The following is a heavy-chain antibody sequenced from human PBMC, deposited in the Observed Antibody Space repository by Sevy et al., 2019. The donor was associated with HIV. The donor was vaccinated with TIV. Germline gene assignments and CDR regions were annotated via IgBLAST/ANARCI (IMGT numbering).Heavy chain of an antibody. J-gene: IGHJ4*02. D-gene: IGHD6-6*01. CDR1: GGSISSYF. CDR2: IYYTGNT. CDR3: ARDLAARPRVFDY. V-gene: IGHV4-59*01. Sequence: SETLSLTCSVSGGSISSYFWSWIRQPPGKGLEWIGNIYYTGNTDYNPSLKSRVTMSLDTSKNHFSLRLSSVIAADTAVYYCARDLAARPRVFDYWGQGSLVTVSS.